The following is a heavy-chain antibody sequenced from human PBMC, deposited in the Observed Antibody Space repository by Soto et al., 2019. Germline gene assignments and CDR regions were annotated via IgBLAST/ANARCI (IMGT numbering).Heavy chain of an antibody. V-gene: IGHV3-30-3*01. Sequence: GSLRLSCAASGFTFSSYAMHWVRQAPGKGLEWVAVISYDGSNKYYADSVKGRFTISRDNSKNTLYLQMNSLRAEDTAVYYCARVSPDYYDSSGYNSYYFDYWGQGTLVTVSS. CDR2: ISYDGSNK. J-gene: IGHJ4*02. CDR1: GFTFSSYA. CDR3: ARVSPDYYDSSGYNSYYFDY. D-gene: IGHD3-22*01.